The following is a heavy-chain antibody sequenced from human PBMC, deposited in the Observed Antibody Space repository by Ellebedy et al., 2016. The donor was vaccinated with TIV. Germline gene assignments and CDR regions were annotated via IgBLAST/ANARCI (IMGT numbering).Heavy chain of an antibody. D-gene: IGHD5-12*01. CDR1: GFTFSSYA. CDR3: ARDFGHSGYDLLDY. Sequence: GESLKISCAASGFTFSSYAMIWVRQAPGKGLEWVANIRQDGSQINYGDSVKGRFTISRDNARDSLSLQMDSLKVEDTAVYYCARDFGHSGYDLLDYWGQGTLVTVSS. J-gene: IGHJ4*02. V-gene: IGHV3-7*01. CDR2: IRQDGSQI.